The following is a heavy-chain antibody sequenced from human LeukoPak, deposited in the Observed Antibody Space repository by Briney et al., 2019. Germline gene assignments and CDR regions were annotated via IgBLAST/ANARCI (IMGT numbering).Heavy chain of an antibody. CDR3: AKVRPMYGDYSRSLHY. D-gene: IGHD4-17*01. V-gene: IGHV3-23*01. CDR1: GFTFSSYA. Sequence: GGSLRLSCEASGFTFSSYAMSWVRQAPGKGLEWVSAVSGSGGSTDYADSVKGRITISRDNSMSTLYLQMNGLRAEDTAIYYCAKVRPMYGDYSRSLHYWGQGTLVTVSS. J-gene: IGHJ4*02. CDR2: VSGSGGST.